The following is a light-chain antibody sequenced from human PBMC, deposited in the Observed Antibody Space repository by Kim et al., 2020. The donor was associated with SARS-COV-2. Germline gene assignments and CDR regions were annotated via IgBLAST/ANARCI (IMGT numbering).Light chain of an antibody. J-gene: IGKJ5*01. Sequence: SPGERATLSCRASQSISSSLAWYQHKPGQAPRLLIYGASTRATGSPAKFSGGGSGTDFTLTISSLQSEDFAVYYCFQYKHWPQTFGQGTRLEIK. CDR1: QSISSS. CDR2: GAS. V-gene: IGKV3-15*01. CDR3: FQYKHWPQT.